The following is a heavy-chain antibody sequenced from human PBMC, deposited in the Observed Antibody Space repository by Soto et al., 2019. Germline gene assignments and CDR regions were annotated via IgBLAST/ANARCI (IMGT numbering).Heavy chain of an antibody. CDR1: GFTFDDQA. D-gene: IGHD2-2*01. CDR3: IKESTPGALDY. V-gene: IGHV3-9*01. CDR2: ISWNSGTI. Sequence: EVQLVESGGGLVQPGRSLRLSCVVFGFTFDDQAMHWIRQAPGKGLEWVSGISWNSGTIGYADSVEGRFTISRDNAKNSIYLQMNSLRAEDTALYFCIKESTPGALDYWGQGTLVTVSS. J-gene: IGHJ4*02.